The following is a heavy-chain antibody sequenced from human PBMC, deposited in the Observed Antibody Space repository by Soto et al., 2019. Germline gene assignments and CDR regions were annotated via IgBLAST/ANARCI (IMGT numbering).Heavy chain of an antibody. CDR3: AKENGVLRYFDWLRNFDY. CDR2: ISGSGGST. V-gene: IGHV3-23*01. CDR1: GFTFSSYA. D-gene: IGHD3-9*01. Sequence: GGSLRLSCAASGFTFSSYAMSWVRQAPGKGLEWVSAISGSGGSTYYADSVKGRFTISRDNSKNTLYLQMNSLRAEDTAVYYCAKENGVLRYFDWLRNFDYWGQGTLVTVSS. J-gene: IGHJ4*02.